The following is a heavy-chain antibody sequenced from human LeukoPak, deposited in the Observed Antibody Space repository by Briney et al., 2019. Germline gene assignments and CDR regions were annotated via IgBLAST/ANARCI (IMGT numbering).Heavy chain of an antibody. V-gene: IGHV3-21*01. Sequence: GGSLRLSCAASGFTFSSYSMNWVRQAPGKGLEWVSSISSSSSYIYYADSVKGRFTISRDNAKNSLYLQMNSLRAEDTAVYYCARDGNYDSSGFPAGPFDYWGQGTLVTVSS. CDR3: ARDGNYDSSGFPAGPFDY. CDR1: GFTFSSYS. D-gene: IGHD3-22*01. J-gene: IGHJ4*02. CDR2: ISSSSSYI.